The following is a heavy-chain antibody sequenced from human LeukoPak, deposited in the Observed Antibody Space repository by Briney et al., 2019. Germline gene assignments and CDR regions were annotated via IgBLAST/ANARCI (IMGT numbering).Heavy chain of an antibody. V-gene: IGHV3-48*03. Sequence: PGGSLRLSCAASGFTFSSYEMNWVRQAPGKGLEWVSYISSSGSTIYYADSVKGRFTISRDNAKNSLYLQMNSLRAEDTAVYYCARDADYAFYVWGSHRYTGKGDYYYGMDVWGQGTTVTVSS. CDR1: GFTFSSYE. D-gene: IGHD3-16*02. J-gene: IGHJ6*02. CDR3: ARDADYAFYVWGSHRYTGKGDYYYGMDV. CDR2: ISSSGSTI.